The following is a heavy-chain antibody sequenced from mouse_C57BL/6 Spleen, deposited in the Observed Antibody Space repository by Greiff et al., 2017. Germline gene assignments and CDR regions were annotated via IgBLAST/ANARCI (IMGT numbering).Heavy chain of an antibody. CDR1: GFTFSDYY. CDR3: ARGYDFYYAMDY. D-gene: IGHD2-4*01. V-gene: IGHV5-16*01. Sequence: EVKLVESEGGLVQPGSSMKLSCTASGFTFSDYYMAWVRQVPEKGLEWVANINYDGSSTYYLDSLKSRFIISRDNAKNILYLQMSSLKSEDTATYYCARGYDFYYAMDYWGQGTSVTVSS. CDR2: INYDGSST. J-gene: IGHJ4*01.